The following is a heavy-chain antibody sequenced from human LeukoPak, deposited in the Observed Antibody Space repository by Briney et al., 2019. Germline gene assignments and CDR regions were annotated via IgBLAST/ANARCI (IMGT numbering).Heavy chain of an antibody. Sequence: SETLSLTCTVSGGSISSYYWSWIRQPPGKGLEWIGYIYYSGSTNYNLSLKSRVTISVDTSKNQFSLKLSSVTAADTAVYYCASLPPYWGQGTLVTVSS. J-gene: IGHJ4*02. V-gene: IGHV4-59*01. CDR1: GGSISSYY. CDR2: IYYSGST. CDR3: ASLPPY.